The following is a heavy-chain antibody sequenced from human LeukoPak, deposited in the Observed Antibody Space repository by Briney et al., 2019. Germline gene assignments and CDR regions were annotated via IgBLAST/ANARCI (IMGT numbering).Heavy chain of an antibody. CDR3: ARGEDTAMLSRGDGPPDI. V-gene: IGHV3-20*04. Sequence: PGGSLRLSCAASGFTFDDYGMSWVRQAPGKGLEWVSGINWNGGSTGYADSVKGRFTISRDNAKNSLYLQMNSLRAEDTALYYCARGEDTAMLSRGDGPPDIWGQGTMVTVSS. CDR1: GFTFDDYG. CDR2: INWNGGST. D-gene: IGHD5-18*01. J-gene: IGHJ3*02.